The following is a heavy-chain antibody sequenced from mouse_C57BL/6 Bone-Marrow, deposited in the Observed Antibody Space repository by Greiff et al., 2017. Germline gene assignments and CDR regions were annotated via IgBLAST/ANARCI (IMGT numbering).Heavy chain of an antibody. CDR2: ISSGGSYT. J-gene: IGHJ3*01. V-gene: IGHV5-6*01. CDR1: GFTFTSYG. Sequence: EVQLVQSGADLVKPGASLKLSCAASGFTFTSYGMSWVRQTPDKRLEWVATISSGGSYTYYPDSVKGRFTISRDNATNTAYLQMSSLKSEDTAVYYCDRHGGSYDGYTWFAYWGQGTLVTVSA. CDR3: DRHGGSYDGYTWFAY. D-gene: IGHD2-3*01.